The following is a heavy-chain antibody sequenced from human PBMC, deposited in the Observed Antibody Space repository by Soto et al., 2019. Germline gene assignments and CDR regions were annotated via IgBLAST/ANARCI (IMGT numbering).Heavy chain of an antibody. CDR2: ITSSGSEA. Sequence: EVQLLESGGGLVQPGGSLRLSCAASGFSFGASAMSWVRQAPGKWLEYVSSITSSGSEAFHAASVKGRFTMSRDNSKNMVYLQMNILRAEYTAVYYCAKEFYDSGCYWDSCGHGAMVTVSS. J-gene: IGHJ4*03. CDR1: GFSFGASA. D-gene: IGHD6-19*01. CDR3: AKEFYDSGCYWDS. V-gene: IGHV3-23*01.